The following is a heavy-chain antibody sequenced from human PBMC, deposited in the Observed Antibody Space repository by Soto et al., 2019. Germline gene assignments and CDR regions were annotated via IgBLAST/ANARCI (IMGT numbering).Heavy chain of an antibody. CDR3: ALEPTGTAGFDY. V-gene: IGHV1-2*02. D-gene: IGHD2-21*02. Sequence: ASVKVSCKDSGHTFTGHHMHWVRQAPGQGLEWMGLIDLDIGDTKYAQKFQGRVTSTSDTSITTAYMELRGLRSDDTAVYYCALEPTGTAGFDYWGQGTLVTVSS. CDR1: GHTFTGHH. CDR2: IDLDIGDT. J-gene: IGHJ4*02.